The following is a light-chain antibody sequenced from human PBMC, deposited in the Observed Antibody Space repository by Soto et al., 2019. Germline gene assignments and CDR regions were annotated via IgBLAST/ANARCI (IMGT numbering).Light chain of an antibody. V-gene: IGKV3D-20*02. J-gene: IGKJ4*01. Sequence: EIVLTQSRGTLSLSPGERATLSFGASQSVSSSYLAWYQQKPGQAPRLLIYLTSNRAAGIPARFSGSGSETDFTLTISSLQAEDFATYYCQQLSTYPSTFGGGTKVDIK. CDR1: QSVSSSY. CDR3: QQLSTYPST. CDR2: LTS.